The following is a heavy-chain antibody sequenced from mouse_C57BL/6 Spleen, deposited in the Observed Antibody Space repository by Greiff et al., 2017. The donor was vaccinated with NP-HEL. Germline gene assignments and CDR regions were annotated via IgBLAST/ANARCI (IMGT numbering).Heavy chain of an antibody. V-gene: IGHV5-12*01. CDR1: GFTFSDYY. D-gene: IGHD2-5*01. Sequence: EVQLVESGGGLVQPGGSLKLSCAASGFTFSDYYMYWVRQTPEKRLEWVAYISNGGGSTYYPDTVKGRFTISRDNAKNTLYLQMSRLKSEDTAMYYRARQNYSNLYYFDYWGQGTTLTVSS. CDR3: ARQNYSNLYYFDY. J-gene: IGHJ2*01. CDR2: ISNGGGST.